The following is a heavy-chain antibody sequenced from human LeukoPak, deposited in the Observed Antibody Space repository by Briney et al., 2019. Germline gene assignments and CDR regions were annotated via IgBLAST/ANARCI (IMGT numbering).Heavy chain of an antibody. CDR3: ARGEALDCSGGSCYSDY. CDR2: INHSGST. D-gene: IGHD2-15*01. Sequence: SETLSLTCAVYGGSFSGYYWSWIRQPPGKGLEWIGEINHSGSTNYNPSLKSRVTISVDTSKNQFSLKLSSVTAADTAAYYCARGEALDCSGGSCYSDYWGQGTLVTVSS. J-gene: IGHJ4*02. V-gene: IGHV4-34*01. CDR1: GGSFSGYY.